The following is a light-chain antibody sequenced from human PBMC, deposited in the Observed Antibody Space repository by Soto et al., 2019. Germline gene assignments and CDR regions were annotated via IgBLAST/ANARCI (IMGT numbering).Light chain of an antibody. CDR1: QSVSSN. CDR2: GAS. CDR3: QQYNNWLPWT. V-gene: IGKV3-15*01. Sequence: EIVMTQSTATLSVSPGERATLSCRASQSVSSNLAWYQQKPGQAPRLLIYGASTRATGIPARFSGSRSGTEFTLTISRLQSEDFAVYHCQQYNNWLPWTFGQGTKVEIK. J-gene: IGKJ1*01.